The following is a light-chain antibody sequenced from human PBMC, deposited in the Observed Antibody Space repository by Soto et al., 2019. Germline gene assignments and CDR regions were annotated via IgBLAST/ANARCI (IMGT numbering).Light chain of an antibody. Sequence: ERVMTQSPATLSVSPGERATLSCRASQSVSNNLAWYQQKLGQAPRLLIYGASTRATGIPARFSGSGSGTDFTLTISRLEPEDFAVYYCQQYGSSPPATFGQGTRLEIK. CDR3: QQYGSSPPAT. CDR1: QSVSNN. J-gene: IGKJ5*01. CDR2: GAS. V-gene: IGKV3-20*01.